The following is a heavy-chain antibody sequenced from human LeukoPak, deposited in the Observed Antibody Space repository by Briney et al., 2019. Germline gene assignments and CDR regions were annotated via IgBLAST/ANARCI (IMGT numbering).Heavy chain of an antibody. V-gene: IGHV1-69*04. Sequence: SVKVSCKASGGTFSSYAISWVRQAPGQGLEWMGRIIPILGIANYAQKFQGRVTITADKSTSTAYMELSSLRFEDTAVYYCASVSVGVGGKGYYFDYWGQGTLVTVSS. D-gene: IGHD1-26*01. CDR1: GGTFSSYA. CDR2: IIPILGIA. CDR3: ASVSVGVGGKGYYFDY. J-gene: IGHJ4*02.